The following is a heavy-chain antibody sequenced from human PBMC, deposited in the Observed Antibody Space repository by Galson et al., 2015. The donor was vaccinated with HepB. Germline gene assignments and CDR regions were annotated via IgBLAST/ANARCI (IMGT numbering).Heavy chain of an antibody. CDR3: ARDSLPKVRGVITSSYYYYYMDV. V-gene: IGHV3-21*01. CDR2: ISSSSSYI. Sequence: SLRLSCAASGFTFSSYSMNWVRQAPGKGLEWVSSISSSSSYIYYADSVKGRFTISRDNAKNSLYLQMNSLRAEDTAVYYCARDSLPKVRGVITSSYYYYYMDVWGKGTTVTVSS. J-gene: IGHJ6*03. CDR1: GFTFSSYS. D-gene: IGHD3-10*01.